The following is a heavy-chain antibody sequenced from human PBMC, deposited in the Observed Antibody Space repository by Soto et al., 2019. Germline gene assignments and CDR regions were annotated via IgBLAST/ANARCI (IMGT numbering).Heavy chain of an antibody. J-gene: IGHJ4*02. CDR1: GGSISIYY. CDR3: ARDRKRGIDY. Sequence: PSETLALTCTVSGGSISIYYWRWIRQPPGKGLEWIGFIYYTGSTNYNPSLKSRVTISLDTSKNQFSLKLSSVTAADTAVYYCARDRKRGIDYWGQGALVTVSS. V-gene: IGHV4-59*01. CDR2: IYYTGST. D-gene: IGHD1-1*01.